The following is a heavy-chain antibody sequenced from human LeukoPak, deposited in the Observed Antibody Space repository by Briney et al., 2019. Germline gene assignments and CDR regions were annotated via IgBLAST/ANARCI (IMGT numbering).Heavy chain of an antibody. Sequence: PGGSLRLSCAASGFTFSSYSMNWVRQAPGKGLEWVSSISSSSSYIYYADSVKGRFTISRDNSKNTLYLQMNSLRAEDTAVYYCAKETTHLAGYMDVWGKGTTVTVSS. V-gene: IGHV3-21*04. CDR2: ISSSSSYI. J-gene: IGHJ6*03. D-gene: IGHD6-13*01. CDR3: AKETTHLAGYMDV. CDR1: GFTFSSYS.